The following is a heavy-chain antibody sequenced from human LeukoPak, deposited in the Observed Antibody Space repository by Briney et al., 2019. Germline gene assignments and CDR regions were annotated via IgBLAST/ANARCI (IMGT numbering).Heavy chain of an antibody. V-gene: IGHV3-30*18. CDR2: ISYDGSNK. Sequence: GRSLGLSCAASGFTFSSYGMHWVRQAPGKGLEWVAVISYDGSNKYYADSVKGRFTISRDNSKNTLYLQMNSLRAEDTAVYYCAKDSDMGFDYWGQGTLVTVSS. CDR3: AKDSDMGFDY. CDR1: GFTFSSYG. J-gene: IGHJ4*02. D-gene: IGHD3-16*01.